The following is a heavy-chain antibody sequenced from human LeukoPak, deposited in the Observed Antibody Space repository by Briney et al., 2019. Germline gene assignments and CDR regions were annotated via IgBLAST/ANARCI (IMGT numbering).Heavy chain of an antibody. Sequence: SETLSLTCTVSGGSISSGSYYWTWIRQPAGKGLEWIGRIYTSGSTNYNPSLKSRVTMSVDTSKNQFSLKLNSVTAADTAVYYCARDNGGDYWYSDVWGRGTLITVSS. CDR2: IYTSGST. CDR1: GGSISSGSYY. D-gene: IGHD2-21*01. J-gene: IGHJ2*01. V-gene: IGHV4-61*02. CDR3: ARDNGGDYWYSDV.